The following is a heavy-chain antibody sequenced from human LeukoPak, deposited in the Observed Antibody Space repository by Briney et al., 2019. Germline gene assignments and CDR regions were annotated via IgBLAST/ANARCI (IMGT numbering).Heavy chain of an antibody. CDR1: GFTFSSYE. CDR2: ISSSVSTI. V-gene: IGHV3-48*03. Sequence: RGSLRLSCAASGFTFSSYEMNWVRQAPGKGLEWVSYISSSVSTIYYADSVKGRFTISRDNAKNSLYLQMNSLRAEDTAVYYCARDGYDYGYYYYMDVWGKGTTVTVSS. CDR3: ARDGYDYGYYYYMDV. J-gene: IGHJ6*03. D-gene: IGHD5-12*01.